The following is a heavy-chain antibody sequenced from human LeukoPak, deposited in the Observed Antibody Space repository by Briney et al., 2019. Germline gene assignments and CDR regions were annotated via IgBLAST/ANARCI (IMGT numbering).Heavy chain of an antibody. J-gene: IGHJ5*02. CDR1: GVSISTYY. Sequence: PSEALSLTCTVAGVSISTYYWNWIRQTPGKGLEWIGHISNGNTDYNPSLKSRVTISADTSKNQFSLRLTSVTAADTAVYYCARDKAHSYGRYFDPWGQGALVIVSS. D-gene: IGHD5-18*01. CDR2: ISNGNT. CDR3: ARDKAHSYGRYFDP. V-gene: IGHV4-59*01.